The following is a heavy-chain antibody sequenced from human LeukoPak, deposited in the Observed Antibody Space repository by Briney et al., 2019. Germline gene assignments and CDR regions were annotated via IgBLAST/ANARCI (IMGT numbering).Heavy chain of an antibody. J-gene: IGHJ5*02. CDR2: IRGSGDAR. CDR3: AKERFRALDP. V-gene: IGHV3-23*01. Sequence: GGSLRLSCTGSGFTFSSYAMTWVRQAPGKGLEWVSTIRGSGDARYYADSVKGRFTISRDNPINTLYLQMSSLRAEDTALYYCAKERFRALDPWGQGTLVSVAS. D-gene: IGHD3-3*01. CDR1: GFTFSSYA.